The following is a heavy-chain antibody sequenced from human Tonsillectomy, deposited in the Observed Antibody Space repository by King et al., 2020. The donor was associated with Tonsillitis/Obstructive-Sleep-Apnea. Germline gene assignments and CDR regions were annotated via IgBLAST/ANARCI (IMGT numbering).Heavy chain of an antibody. J-gene: IGHJ4*02. CDR2: IYYSGST. Sequence: VQLQESGPGLVKPSETLSLTCTVSGGSISSYYWSWIRQPPGKGLEWIGYIYYSGSTNYNPSLTSRVTISVDTSKNQFSLKLSSVTAADTAVYYCARDGTEDYDFWSGYPSLLGYWGQGTLVTVSS. CDR3: ARDGTEDYDFWSGYPSLLGY. V-gene: IGHV4-59*01. D-gene: IGHD3-3*01. CDR1: GGSISSYY.